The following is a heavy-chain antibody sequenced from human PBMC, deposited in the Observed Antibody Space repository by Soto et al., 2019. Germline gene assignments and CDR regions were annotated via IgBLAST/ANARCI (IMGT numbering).Heavy chain of an antibody. Sequence: QVQLVQSGAEVKKPGASVKVSCKASGYTFTSYDINWVRQATGQGLEWMGWMNPNSGNTGYAQKFQGRGTMTRNTSISTAYMELSSLRSEDTAMYYCSRVGFIVGVIADPYWGQGTLVTVSS. CDR2: MNPNSGNT. CDR1: GYTFTSYD. CDR3: SRVGFIVGVIADPY. D-gene: IGHD3-16*02. J-gene: IGHJ4*02. V-gene: IGHV1-8*01.